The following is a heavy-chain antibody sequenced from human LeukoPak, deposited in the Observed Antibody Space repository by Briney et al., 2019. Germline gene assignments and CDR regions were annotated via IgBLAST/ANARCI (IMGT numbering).Heavy chain of an antibody. CDR1: GGTFSSYA. J-gene: IGHJ4*02. CDR2: IIPILGIA. V-gene: IGHV1-69*04. Sequence: SVKVSCKASGGTFSSYAISWVRQAPGQGLEWMGRIIPILGIANYAQKFQGRVTITADKSTSTAYMELSSLRAEDTAVYYCARPRGSSGWWGDFDYWGQGTLVTVSS. CDR3: ARPRGSSGWWGDFDY. D-gene: IGHD6-19*01.